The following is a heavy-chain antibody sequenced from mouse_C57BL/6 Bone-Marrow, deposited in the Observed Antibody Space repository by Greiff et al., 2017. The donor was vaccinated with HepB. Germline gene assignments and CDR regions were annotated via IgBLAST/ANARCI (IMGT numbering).Heavy chain of an antibody. CDR3: ARYDDEGGAMDY. CDR1: GYTFTSYW. Sequence: QVQLQQPGAELVKPGASVKLSCKASGYTFTSYWMHWVKQRPGRGLEWIGRIVPNSGGTKYNEKFKSKATLTVDKPSSTAYMQLSSLTSEDSSVSYGARYDDEGGAMDYGGQGTSVTVSS. J-gene: IGHJ4*01. D-gene: IGHD2-4*01. V-gene: IGHV1-72*01. CDR2: IVPNSGGT.